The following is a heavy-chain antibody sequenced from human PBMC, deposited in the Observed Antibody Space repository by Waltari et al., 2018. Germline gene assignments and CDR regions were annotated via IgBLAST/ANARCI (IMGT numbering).Heavy chain of an antibody. V-gene: IGHV3-74*01. D-gene: IGHD1-1*01. CDR2: MRGDSTER. J-gene: IGHJ3*01. Sequence: EWQVVESGGGLVQPGGSLRLSCEESAYSFSRNYMHWVRQTPGKGLMWFARMRGDSTERNYADSVRGRFTISRDNGRNTVYLQMSSLRAEDTAIYYCVRDFDYPTGVWGQGTMVTVSS. CDR3: VRDFDYPTGV. CDR1: AYSFSRNY.